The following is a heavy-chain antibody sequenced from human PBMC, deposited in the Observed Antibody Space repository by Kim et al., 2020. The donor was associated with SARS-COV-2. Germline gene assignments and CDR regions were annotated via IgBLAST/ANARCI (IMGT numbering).Heavy chain of an antibody. V-gene: IGHV3-74*03. CDR2: INSDGSVT. CDR3: ARPYNYYGSGSQNWFDP. J-gene: IGHJ5*02. Sequence: GGSLRLSCAASGFTFSTYWMHWVRQAPGKGLVWVSRINSDGSVTTYADSVKGRFIISRDNAKNTLYLQMNSLRAGDTAVYYCARPYNYYGSGSQNWFDPWGQGTLVTVSS. D-gene: IGHD3-10*01. CDR1: GFTFSTYW.